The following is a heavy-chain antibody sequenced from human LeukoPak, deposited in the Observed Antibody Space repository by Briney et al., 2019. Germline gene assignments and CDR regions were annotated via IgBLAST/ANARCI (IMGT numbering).Heavy chain of an antibody. D-gene: IGHD2-2*01. CDR3: ARDADCSSTSCYFRSDYYYYMDV. Sequence: GGSLRLSCAASGFTFSSYSMNWVRQAPGKGLEWVSSISSSSSYIYYADSVKGRFTIFRDNAKNSLYLQMNSLRAEDTAVYYCARDADCSSTSCYFRSDYYYYMDVWGKGTTVTVSS. CDR2: ISSSSSYI. J-gene: IGHJ6*03. CDR1: GFTFSSYS. V-gene: IGHV3-21*01.